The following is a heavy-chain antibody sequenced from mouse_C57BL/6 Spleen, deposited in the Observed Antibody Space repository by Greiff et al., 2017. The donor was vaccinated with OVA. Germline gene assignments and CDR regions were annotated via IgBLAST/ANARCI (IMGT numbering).Heavy chain of an antibody. Sequence: EVQVGEAEGGLVQPGSSMNVYCTPPFFTFIYYYMAWVRQVPEKGLEWVANINYDGSSTYYLDSLKSRFIISRDNAKNILYLQMSSLKSEDTATYFGAREVWDYYSSSPYVMDYWGQGTPVTVSS. CDR3: AREVWDYYSSSPYVMDY. D-gene: IGHD1-1*01. CDR1: FFTFIYYY. CDR2: INYDGSST. J-gene: IGHJ4*01. V-gene: IGHV5-16*01.